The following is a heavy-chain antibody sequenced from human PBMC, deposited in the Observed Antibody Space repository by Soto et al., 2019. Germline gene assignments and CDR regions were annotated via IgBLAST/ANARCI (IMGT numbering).Heavy chain of an antibody. J-gene: IGHJ4*02. D-gene: IGHD2-15*01. CDR1: GFTFDDYA. V-gene: IGHV3-9*01. CDR2: ISWSGGSI. Sequence: QPGGSLRLSCAASGFTFDDYAMHWVRQAPGKGLEWVSGISWSGGSIGYADSVKGRFTISRDNSKNTLYLQMNSLRAEDTAVYYCANSPRGWYYFDYWGQGTLVTVSS. CDR3: ANSPRGWYYFDY.